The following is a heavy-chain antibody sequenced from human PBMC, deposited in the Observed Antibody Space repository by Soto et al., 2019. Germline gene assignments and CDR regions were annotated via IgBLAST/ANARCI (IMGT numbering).Heavy chain of an antibody. CDR1: GYTFTSYD. CDR2: MNPNSGNT. D-gene: IGHD3-22*01. J-gene: IGHJ6*02. Sequence: ASVKVSCKASGYTFTSYDINWVRQATGQGLEWMGWMNPNSGNTGYAQKFQGRVTMTRNTSISTSYMELSSLRSEDTAVYYCARGGVRYYDSYSYYYYGMDVWGQGTTVTVSS. V-gene: IGHV1-8*01. CDR3: ARGGVRYYDSYSYYYYGMDV.